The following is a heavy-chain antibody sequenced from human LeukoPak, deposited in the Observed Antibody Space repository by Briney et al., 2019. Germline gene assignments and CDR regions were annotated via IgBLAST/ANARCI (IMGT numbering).Heavy chain of an antibody. Sequence: SVKVSCKASGGTFSSYTTSWVRQAPGQGLEWMGRIIPILGIANYAQKFQGRVTITADKSTSTAYMELSSLRSEDAAVYYCARDRQYQLLKVLYNWFDPWGQGTLVTVSS. J-gene: IGHJ5*02. V-gene: IGHV1-69*04. D-gene: IGHD2-2*01. CDR1: GGTFSSYT. CDR3: ARDRQYQLLKVLYNWFDP. CDR2: IIPILGIA.